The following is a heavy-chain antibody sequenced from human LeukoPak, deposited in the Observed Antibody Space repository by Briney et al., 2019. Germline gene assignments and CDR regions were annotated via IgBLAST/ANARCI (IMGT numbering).Heavy chain of an antibody. CDR2: TYYRSKWYN. Sequence: SQTLSLTCAISGDSVSSNSAAWNWIRQSPSRGLEWLGRTYYRSKWYNDYAVSVKSRITINPDTSKNQFSLQLNSVTPEDTAVYYCARGGIAAAGYDPLLFDYWGQGTLVTVSS. D-gene: IGHD6-13*01. CDR3: ARGGIAAAGYDPLLFDY. CDR1: GDSVSSNSAA. V-gene: IGHV6-1*01. J-gene: IGHJ4*02.